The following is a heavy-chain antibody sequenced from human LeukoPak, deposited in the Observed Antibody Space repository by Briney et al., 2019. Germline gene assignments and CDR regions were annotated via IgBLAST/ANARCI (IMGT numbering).Heavy chain of an antibody. J-gene: IGHJ4*02. CDR3: AKDRRWELASYYFDY. CDR2: ISYDGSNK. D-gene: IGHD1-26*01. Sequence: GGSLRLSCAASGFTFSSYGMHWVRQAPGKGLEWVAVISYDGSNKYYADSVKGRFTISRDNSKNTLYLQMNSLRAEDTAVCYCAKDRRWELASYYFDYWGQGTLVTVSS. CDR1: GFTFSSYG. V-gene: IGHV3-30*18.